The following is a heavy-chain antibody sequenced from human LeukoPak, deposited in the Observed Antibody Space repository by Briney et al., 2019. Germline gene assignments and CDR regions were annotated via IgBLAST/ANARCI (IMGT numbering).Heavy chain of an antibody. CDR1: GGSISSSSYY. V-gene: IGHV4-61*02. CDR2: IYTSGST. CDR3: ARDYGGNAAFLDY. D-gene: IGHD4-23*01. Sequence: PSETLSLTCTVSGGSISSSSYYWSWIRQPAGKGLEWIGRIYTSGSTNYNPSLKSRVTMSLDTSKNQFSLKLSSVTAADTAVYYCARDYGGNAAFLDYWGQGTLVTVSS. J-gene: IGHJ4*02.